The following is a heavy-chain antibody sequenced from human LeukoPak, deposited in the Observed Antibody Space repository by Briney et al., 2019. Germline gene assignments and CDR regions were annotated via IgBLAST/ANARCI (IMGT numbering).Heavy chain of an antibody. J-gene: IGHJ4*02. V-gene: IGHV4-39*07. D-gene: IGHD5-18*01. Sequence: SETLSLTCTVSGGSISSGGYYWSWIRQPPGKGLEWIGEINHSGSTNYNPSLKSRVTISVDTSKNQFSLKLSSVTAADTAVYYCARGVSVGYGYNYWGQGTLVTVSS. CDR3: ARGVSVGYGYNY. CDR2: INHSGST. CDR1: GGSISSGGYY.